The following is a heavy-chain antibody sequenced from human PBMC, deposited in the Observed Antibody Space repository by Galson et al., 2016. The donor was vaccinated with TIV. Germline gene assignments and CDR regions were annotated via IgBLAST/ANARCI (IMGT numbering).Heavy chain of an antibody. Sequence: SVKVSCKASGGTFSSDAISWVRQAPGQGLEWMGGIIPMFKIADYAQKFQGRVTISADEFPSAAYMELSSLRFEDTAVYYCARASGYNFENAFHIWGQGIMVTVSS. V-gene: IGHV1-69*13. CDR1: GGTFSSDA. CDR2: IIPMFKIA. J-gene: IGHJ3*02. CDR3: ARASGYNFENAFHI. D-gene: IGHD5-18*01.